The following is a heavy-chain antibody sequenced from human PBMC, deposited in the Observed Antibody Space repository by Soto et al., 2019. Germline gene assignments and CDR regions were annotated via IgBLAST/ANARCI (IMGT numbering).Heavy chain of an antibody. D-gene: IGHD3-10*01. CDR2: ISSSSSTI. CDR3: ARDQITMVRGVIHYDAFDI. J-gene: IGHJ3*02. CDR1: GFTFGSYS. V-gene: IGHV3-48*01. Sequence: GGSLRLSCAASGFTFGSYSMNWVGQGPGKGLEWVSYISSSSSTIYYADSVKGRFTISRDNAKNSLYLQMNSLRAEDTAVYYSARDQITMVRGVIHYDAFDIWGQGTMVTVSS.